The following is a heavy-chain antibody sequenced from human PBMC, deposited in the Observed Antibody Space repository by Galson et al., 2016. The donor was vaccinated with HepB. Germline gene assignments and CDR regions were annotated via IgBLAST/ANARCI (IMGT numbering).Heavy chain of an antibody. D-gene: IGHD2-15*01. J-gene: IGHJ3*02. V-gene: IGHV3-23*01. CDR2: ISGSGVNA. CDR1: GFTFDNHW. Sequence: SLRLSCAASGFTFDNHWMHWVRQAPGKGLEWVSAISGSGVNAHYADSVKGRFTISRDNSKNTLYLQMNTLRAEDTAAYYCARGTFCSGDSCYSPAFDMWGQGTMVTVSS. CDR3: ARGTFCSGDSCYSPAFDM.